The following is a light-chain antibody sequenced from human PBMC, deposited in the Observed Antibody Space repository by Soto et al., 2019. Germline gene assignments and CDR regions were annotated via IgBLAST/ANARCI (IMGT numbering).Light chain of an antibody. V-gene: IGKV1-5*03. CDR2: KAS. J-gene: IGKJ4*01. CDR3: QQYETFPLT. CDR1: QSISGW. Sequence: DIPMTQSPATLSASVGDRVTIGCRASQSISGWLAWYQQKPGKAPKLLIYKASILESGVPSRFSGSGSATEFTLTSSSRQPEDFASYYCQQYETFPLTVGGVTKV.